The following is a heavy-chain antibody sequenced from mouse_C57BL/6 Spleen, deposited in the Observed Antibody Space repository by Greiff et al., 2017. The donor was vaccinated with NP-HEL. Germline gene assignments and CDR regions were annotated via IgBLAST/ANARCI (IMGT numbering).Heavy chain of an antibody. D-gene: IGHD1-1*02. J-gene: IGHJ3*01. CDR2: IDPNSGGT. Sequence: QVQLKQPGAELVKPGASVKLSCKASGYTFTSYWMHWVKQRPGRGLEWIGRIDPNSGGTKYNEKFKSKATLTVDKPSSTAYMQLSSLTSEDSAVYYCARRGHGGWFAYWGQGTLVTVSA. V-gene: IGHV1-72*01. CDR3: ARRGHGGWFAY. CDR1: GYTFTSYW.